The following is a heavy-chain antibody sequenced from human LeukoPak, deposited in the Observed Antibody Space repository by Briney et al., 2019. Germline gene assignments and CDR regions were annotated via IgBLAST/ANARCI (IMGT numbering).Heavy chain of an antibody. J-gene: IGHJ6*02. Sequence: PSETLSLTCAVYGGSFSGYYWSWIRQPPGKGLEWIGEINHSGSTNYNPSLKSRVTISVDTSKNQFSLNLSSVTAADTAVYYCARYSSHYYYGMDVWGQGTTVTVSS. D-gene: IGHD6-13*01. CDR1: GGSFSGYY. V-gene: IGHV4-34*01. CDR3: ARYSSHYYYGMDV. CDR2: INHSGST.